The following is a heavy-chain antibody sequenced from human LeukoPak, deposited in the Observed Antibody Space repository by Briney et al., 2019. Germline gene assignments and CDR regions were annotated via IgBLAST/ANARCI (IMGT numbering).Heavy chain of an antibody. V-gene: IGHV4-59*01. CDR2: IYYTGST. CDR1: GGSISSLY. J-gene: IGHJ4*02. D-gene: IGHD6-6*01. Sequence: SETLSLTCSVSGGSISSLYWSWIRQPPGKGLEWIGYIYYTGSTNYNPSLKSRVTMFVDMSKNQFSLKLSSVTAADTAVYYCAGEYSSSSEGYYFDYWGQGTLVTVFS. CDR3: AGEYSSSSEGYYFDY.